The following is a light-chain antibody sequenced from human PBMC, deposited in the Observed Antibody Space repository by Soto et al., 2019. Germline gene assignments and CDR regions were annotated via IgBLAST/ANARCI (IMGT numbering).Light chain of an antibody. CDR3: SSYAGSNNLWV. J-gene: IGLJ3*02. Sequence: QSALTQPPSASGSPGQSVTISCTGTSSDVGGYNYVSWYQQHPGKAPKLTIYEVSKRPSGVPDRFSGSKSGNTAALTFSCLQAEDEADYYCSSYAGSNNLWVFGGGTKLTVL. CDR2: EVS. CDR1: SSDVGGYNY. V-gene: IGLV2-8*01.